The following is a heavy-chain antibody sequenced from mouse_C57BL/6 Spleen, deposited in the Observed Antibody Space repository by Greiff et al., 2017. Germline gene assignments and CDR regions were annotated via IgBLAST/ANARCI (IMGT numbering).Heavy chain of an antibody. CDR2: IYPGGGNT. V-gene: IGHV1-76*01. CDR3: ARGNDCPYGDYFDC. Sequence: VQLQQSGAELVRPGASVKLSCKASGYTFTDYYINWVKQRPGQGLEWIGRIYPGGGNTYYNEKFKGKATLTAEKSSSTAYMQLSSLTSEDSAVYFCARGNDCPYGDYFDCWGQGTTLTVSS. CDR1: GYTFTDYY. D-gene: IGHD2-4*01. J-gene: IGHJ2*01.